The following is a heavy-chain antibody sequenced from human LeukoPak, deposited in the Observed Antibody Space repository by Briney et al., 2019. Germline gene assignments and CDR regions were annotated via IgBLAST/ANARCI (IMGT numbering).Heavy chain of an antibody. CDR3: AKADGSWTYDP. J-gene: IGHJ5*02. CDR2: ISASGGST. V-gene: IGHV3-23*01. D-gene: IGHD5-24*01. Sequence: GGSLRLSCAASGFTFSSYAMSWVRQAPGKGPEWVSAISASGGSTHYADSVKGRFTISRDNSKNTLFLQMNSLRAEDTAVYYCAKADGSWTYDPWGQGTLVTVSS. CDR1: GFTFSSYA.